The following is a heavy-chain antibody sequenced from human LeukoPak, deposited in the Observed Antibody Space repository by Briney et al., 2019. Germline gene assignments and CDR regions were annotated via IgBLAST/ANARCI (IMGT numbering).Heavy chain of an antibody. CDR1: GLTFSSHW. Sequence: GGSLRLSCAASGLTFSSHWMHWVRQAPGKGLEWVGRIKSKNVGGTTDYAAPVKGRFTISRDDSKNTVYLQMNSLKIEDTAVYYCTSPAAFDPWGQGTLVTVSS. V-gene: IGHV3-15*01. CDR2: IKSKNVGGTT. J-gene: IGHJ5*02. CDR3: TSPAAFDP.